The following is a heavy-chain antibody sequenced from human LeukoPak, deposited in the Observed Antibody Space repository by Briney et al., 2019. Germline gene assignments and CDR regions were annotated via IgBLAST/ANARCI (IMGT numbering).Heavy chain of an antibody. J-gene: IGHJ6*02. V-gene: IGHV4-59*01. D-gene: IGHD4-17*01. CDR3: ARAHGDPITHYYYGMDV. Sequence: SETLSLTCAVYGGSFSGYYWSWIRQPPGKGLEWIGYIYYSGSTNYNPSLKSRVTISVDTSKNQFSLKLSSVTAADTAVYYCARAHGDPITHYYYGMDVWGQGTTVTVSS. CDR2: IYYSGST. CDR1: GGSFSGYY.